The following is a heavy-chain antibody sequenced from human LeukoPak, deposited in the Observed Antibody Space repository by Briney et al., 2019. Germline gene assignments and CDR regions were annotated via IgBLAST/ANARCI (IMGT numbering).Heavy chain of an antibody. Sequence: ASVKVSCKASGYTFTSYDINWVRHATGQGPEWMGWMNPNSGNTGYAQKFQGRATMTRNTSISTAYMELSSLRSEDTAVYYCARGYCSSTSCYVFWYYYYGMDVWGQGTTVTVSS. J-gene: IGHJ6*02. D-gene: IGHD2-2*01. CDR3: ARGYCSSTSCYVFWYYYYGMDV. V-gene: IGHV1-8*01. CDR2: MNPNSGNT. CDR1: GYTFTSYD.